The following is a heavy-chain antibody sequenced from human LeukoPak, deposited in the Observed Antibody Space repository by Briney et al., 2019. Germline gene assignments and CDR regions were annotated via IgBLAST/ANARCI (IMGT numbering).Heavy chain of an antibody. D-gene: IGHD3-9*01. CDR3: AVVLRYFDWSENWFDP. CDR1: GYTFTGYY. Sequence: ASVKVSCKASGYTFTGYYMHWVRQAPGQGLEWMGWINPNSGGTNYAQKFQGRVTMTRDTSISTAYMELSRLRSDDTAVYYRAVVLRYFDWSENWFDPWGQGTLVTVSS. J-gene: IGHJ5*02. V-gene: IGHV1-2*02. CDR2: INPNSGGT.